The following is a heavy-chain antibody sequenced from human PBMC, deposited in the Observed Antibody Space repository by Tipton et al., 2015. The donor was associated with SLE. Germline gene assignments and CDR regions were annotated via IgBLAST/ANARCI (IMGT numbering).Heavy chain of an antibody. CDR2: IRADGSNK. J-gene: IGHJ4*02. V-gene: IGHV3-30*02. Sequence: SLRLSCAASGFTYRGYAMHWVRQAPGKGLEWVAFIRADGSNKDYADSVKGRFNISRDKSKNTLYLQMNRLRVEDTAVYYCAGGTGAYFDHWGQGTLVTVSS. CDR1: GFTYRGYA. D-gene: IGHD3-16*01. CDR3: AGGTGAYFDH.